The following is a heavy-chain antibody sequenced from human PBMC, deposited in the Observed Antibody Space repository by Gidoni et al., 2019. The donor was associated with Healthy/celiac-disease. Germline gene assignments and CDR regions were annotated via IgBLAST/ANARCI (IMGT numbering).Heavy chain of an antibody. CDR3: ASYTYYYDSSGYYYDY. CDR1: GFTFRSYR. J-gene: IGHJ4*02. D-gene: IGHD3-22*01. Sequence: VQLVESGGGLVKPGGSLRLSCAASGFTFRSYRMNWVPQAPGKGLEWVSSISSSSSYIYYADSVKGRFTISRDNAKNSLYLQMNSLRAEDTAVYYCASYTYYYDSSGYYYDYWGQGTLVTVSS. V-gene: IGHV3-21*01. CDR2: ISSSSSYI.